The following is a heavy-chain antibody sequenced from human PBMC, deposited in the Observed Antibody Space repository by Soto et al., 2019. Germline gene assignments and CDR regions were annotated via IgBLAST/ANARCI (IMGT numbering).Heavy chain of an antibody. J-gene: IGHJ4*02. CDR2: IYYSGST. CDR3: ARHSITIFGVVIGGPYYFDY. V-gene: IGHV4-39*01. Sequence: SETLSLTCTVSGGSISSSSYYWGWIRQPPGKGLEWIGSIYYSGSTYYNSSLKSRVTVSVDTSKNQFSLKLSSVTAADTAVYYCARHSITIFGVVIGGPYYFDYWGQGTLVTVSS. D-gene: IGHD3-3*01. CDR1: GGSISSSSYY.